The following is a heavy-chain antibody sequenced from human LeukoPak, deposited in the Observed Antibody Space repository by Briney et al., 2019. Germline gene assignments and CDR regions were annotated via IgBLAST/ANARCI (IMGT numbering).Heavy chain of an antibody. D-gene: IGHD6-6*01. CDR1: GFTFSSYW. V-gene: IGHV3-7*01. CDR3: VRSTSVPGYYMDV. CDR2: IKQDGSEK. Sequence: GGSLRLSCAASGFTFSSYWMSWVRQAPGKGLEWVANIKQDGSEKYYVDSVKGRFTISRDNAKNSLYLQMNSLRAEDTAVYYCVRSTSVPGYYMDVWGKGTTVTVSS. J-gene: IGHJ6*03.